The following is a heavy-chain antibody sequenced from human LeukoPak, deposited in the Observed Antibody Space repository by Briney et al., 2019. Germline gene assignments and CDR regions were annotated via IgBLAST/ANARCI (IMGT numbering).Heavy chain of an antibody. CDR2: INHSGST. J-gene: IGHJ5*02. Sequence: SETLSLTCAVYGGSFSGYYWSWIRQPPGKELEWIGEINHSGSTNYNPSLKSRVTISVDTSKNQFSLKLSSVTAADTAVYYCARSGSSGWYWFDPWGQGTLVTVSS. CDR3: ARSGSSGWYWFDP. D-gene: IGHD6-19*01. V-gene: IGHV4-34*01. CDR1: GGSFSGYY.